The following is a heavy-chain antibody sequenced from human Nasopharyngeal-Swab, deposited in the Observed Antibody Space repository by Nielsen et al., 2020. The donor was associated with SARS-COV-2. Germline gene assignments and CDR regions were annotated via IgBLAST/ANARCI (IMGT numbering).Heavy chain of an antibody. D-gene: IGHD2-15*01. Sequence: VRQAPGKGLEWVSVIYSGGSTYYADSVKGRFTISRDNSKNTLYLQMNSLRAEDTAVYYCAIEKVVVVAAGGWYYDMDVWGQGTTVTVSS. CDR3: AIEKVVVVAAGGWYYDMDV. V-gene: IGHV3-53*01. J-gene: IGHJ6*02. CDR2: IYSGGST.